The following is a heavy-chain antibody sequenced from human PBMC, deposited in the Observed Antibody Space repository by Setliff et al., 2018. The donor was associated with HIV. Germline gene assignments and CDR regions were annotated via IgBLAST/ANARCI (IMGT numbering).Heavy chain of an antibody. CDR1: GGSISSVNW. Sequence: SETLSLTCAVSGGSISSVNWWTWVRQPPGKGLEWIGEIDHTGSTYYNPSLESRVTISIDTSKHQFSLKLSSVTAADTAVYFCARGTAPRRGTNYGGNYPLDYWGQGTLVTVSS. CDR2: IDHTGST. D-gene: IGHD4-17*01. CDR3: ARGTAPRRGTNYGGNYPLDY. V-gene: IGHV4-4*02. J-gene: IGHJ4*02.